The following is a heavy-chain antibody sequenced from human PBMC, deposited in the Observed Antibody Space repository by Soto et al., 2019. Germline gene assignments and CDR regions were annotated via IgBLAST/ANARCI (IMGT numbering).Heavy chain of an antibody. CDR3: AILSN. CDR2: IYSDATT. D-gene: IGHD6-6*01. V-gene: IGHV3-53*02. CDR1: GFTVSSNY. J-gene: IGHJ4*02. Sequence: EVQLVETGGGLIQPGGSPRLSCAASGFTVSSNYMNWVRQAPGKGLEWLSIIYSDATTYYADSVKGRFIISRDNFKNTLYLQMNNLRAEDTAVYYCAILSNWGQGTLVTVSS.